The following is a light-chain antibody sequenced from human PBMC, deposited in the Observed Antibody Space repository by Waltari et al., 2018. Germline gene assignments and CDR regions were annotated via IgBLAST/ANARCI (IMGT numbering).Light chain of an antibody. Sequence: DVVLTQSPLSLTVTLGQPASISCGSSRSLVFSDGNTYLNWFHQRPGQSPRRLIYKISNRDSGVPDRFSGSGSGTDFTLTISRVEAEDVGVYYCMQGTHWPSFGPGTKVDIK. V-gene: IGKV2-30*01. CDR1: RSLVFSDGNTY. CDR2: KIS. CDR3: MQGTHWPS. J-gene: IGKJ3*01.